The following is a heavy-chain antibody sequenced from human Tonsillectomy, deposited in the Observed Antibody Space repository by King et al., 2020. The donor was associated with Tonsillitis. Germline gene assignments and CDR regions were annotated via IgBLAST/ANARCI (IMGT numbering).Heavy chain of an antibody. D-gene: IGHD4-17*01. CDR2: MYPGDLDVDI. J-gene: IGHJ4*02. Sequence: VQLVESGAEVKKPGDSLRISCKTSGYSFTNIWIGWVRQLPGKGLEWMAIMYPGDLDVDIRYSPPFQGQVTISADKSIATAYLEWTSLKASDTAIYYCARCPGDGVDYWGQGTLVTVSS. CDR1: GYSFTNIW. CDR3: ARCPGDGVDY. V-gene: IGHV5-51*01.